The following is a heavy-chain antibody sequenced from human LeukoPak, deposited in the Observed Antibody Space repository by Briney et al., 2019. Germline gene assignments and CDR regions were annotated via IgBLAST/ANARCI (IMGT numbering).Heavy chain of an antibody. D-gene: IGHD2-15*01. Sequence: PSETLSLTCTVSGGSISSYYWSWIRQPPGKGLEWIGYIYYSGSTNYSPSLKSRVTISVDTSKNQFSLKLSSVTAADTAVYYCARVLRYCSGGNCYSGGLGYMDVWGKGTTVTISS. V-gene: IGHV4-59*01. CDR2: IYYSGST. J-gene: IGHJ6*03. CDR1: GGSISSYY. CDR3: ARVLRYCSGGNCYSGGLGYMDV.